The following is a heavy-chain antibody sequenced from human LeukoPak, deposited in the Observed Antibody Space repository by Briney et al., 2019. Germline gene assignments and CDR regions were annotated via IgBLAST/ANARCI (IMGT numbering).Heavy chain of an antibody. CDR2: ISTDGINK. D-gene: IGHD3-22*01. CDR3: AKVEYYDSSGYLDY. V-gene: IGHV3-30*18. Sequence: PGGSLRLSCAASGFTFSSYGMPWVRQAPGMGLEWVAAISTDGINKYYADSVKGRFTISRDNSKNTLYLQMSSLRVEDMAVYHCAKVEYYDSSGYLDYWGQGTLVTVSS. CDR1: GFTFSSYG. J-gene: IGHJ4*02.